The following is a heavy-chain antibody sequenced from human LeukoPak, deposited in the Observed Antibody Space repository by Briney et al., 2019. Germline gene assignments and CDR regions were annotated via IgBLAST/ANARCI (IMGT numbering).Heavy chain of an antibody. D-gene: IGHD1-26*01. CDR1: GGSISSSSHS. Sequence: SETLSLTCTVSGGSISSSSHSWGWIRQPPGKGLEGTGTIYYTGRTYYKPSLESRLSISVDTSKNQFSLKLTSVTAADTAVYYCARYYSGSYGFDYWGQGTLVTVSS. J-gene: IGHJ4*02. CDR2: IYYTGRT. V-gene: IGHV4-39*01. CDR3: ARYYSGSYGFDY.